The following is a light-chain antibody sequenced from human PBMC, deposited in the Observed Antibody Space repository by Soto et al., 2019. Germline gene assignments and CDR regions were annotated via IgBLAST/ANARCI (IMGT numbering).Light chain of an antibody. CDR2: DAS. CDR3: QQRSNWPPT. V-gene: IGKV3-11*01. CDR1: QSVSSY. Sequence: EIVLTQSPATLSLSPGERATLSCRASQSVSSYLAWYQQKPGQAPRLLIYDASNRATGIPARFSGSGSGTDFTLTISSLEPEDFAVYYCQQRSNWPPTFGGWTKVDIK. J-gene: IGKJ4*02.